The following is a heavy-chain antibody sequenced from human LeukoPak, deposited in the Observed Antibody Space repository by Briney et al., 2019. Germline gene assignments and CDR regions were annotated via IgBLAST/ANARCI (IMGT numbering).Heavy chain of an antibody. V-gene: IGHV1-69*04. Sequence: SVKVSCKASGGTFSSYAISWVRQAPGQGLEWMGRIIPILGIANYAQKFQGRVTITADKSTSTAYMELSSLRSEDTAVYYCARTCVYCSGGYYYYGMDVWGQGTTVTVSS. D-gene: IGHD2-15*01. CDR3: ARTCVYCSGGYYYYGMDV. CDR2: IIPILGIA. J-gene: IGHJ6*02. CDR1: GGTFSSYA.